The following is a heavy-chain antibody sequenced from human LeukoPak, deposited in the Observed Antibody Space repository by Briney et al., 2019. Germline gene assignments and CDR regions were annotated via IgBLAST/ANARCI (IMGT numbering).Heavy chain of an antibody. D-gene: IGHD3-3*01. CDR3: ARFGLEMMGAFDI. CDR2: IYPGDSDT. CDR1: GHRFTNHW. J-gene: IGHJ3*02. Sequence: GESLKISCEAVGHRFTNHWIGWVRQRPGEGLEWMGIIYPGDSDTRYSPSFQGQVTISADKSISTAYLQWSSLKASDTAMYYCARFGLEMMGAFDIWGQRTMVTVSS. V-gene: IGHV5-51*01.